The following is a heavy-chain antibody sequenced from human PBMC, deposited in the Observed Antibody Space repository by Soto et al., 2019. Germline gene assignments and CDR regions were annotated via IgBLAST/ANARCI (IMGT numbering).Heavy chain of an antibody. V-gene: IGHV1-18*01. J-gene: IGHJ4*02. CDR1: GYTFTSYG. Sequence: ASVKVSCKASGYTFTSYGISWVRQAPGQGLEWMEWISAYNGNTNYAQKLQGRVTMTTDTSTSTAYMELRSLRSDDTAVYYCARDPTGDILTGYHYFDYWGQGTLVTVSS. D-gene: IGHD3-9*01. CDR3: ARDPTGDILTGYHYFDY. CDR2: ISAYNGNT.